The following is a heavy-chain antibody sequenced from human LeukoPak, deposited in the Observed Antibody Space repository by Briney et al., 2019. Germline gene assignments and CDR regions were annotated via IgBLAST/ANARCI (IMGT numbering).Heavy chain of an antibody. CDR3: AKVATYDSSGYYYGLGAFDI. D-gene: IGHD3-22*01. J-gene: IGHJ3*02. V-gene: IGHV3-23*01. CDR1: GFTFSSYA. CDR2: ISGSGGST. Sequence: GGSLRLSCAASGFTFSSYAMSWVRQAPGKGLEWVSAISGSGGSTYYADSVKGRFTISRDNSKNTLYLQMNSLRAEDTAVYYCAKVATYDSSGYYYGLGAFDIRGQGTMVTVSS.